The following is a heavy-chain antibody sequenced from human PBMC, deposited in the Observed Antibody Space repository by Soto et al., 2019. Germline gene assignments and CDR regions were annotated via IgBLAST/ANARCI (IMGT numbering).Heavy chain of an antibody. CDR1: GLSFSSYA. D-gene: IGHD5-18*01. J-gene: IGHJ5*01. V-gene: IGHV3-23*01. CDR3: AKEGGNSYSSVNWFDP. Sequence: GGCLRLSCAACGLSFSSYAMSLVRQAPGKGLEWVSAISCSGGSTYYADSVKGRFTISRDKAKNTLNLQNNSLRAQYTPVYYQAKEGGNSYSSVNWFDPCDQGTLVTISS. CDR2: ISCSGGST.